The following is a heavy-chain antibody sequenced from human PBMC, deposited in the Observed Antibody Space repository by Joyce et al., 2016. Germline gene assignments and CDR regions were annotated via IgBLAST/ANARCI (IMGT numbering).Heavy chain of an antibody. CDR3: AREVRGAQYYYGMDV. CDR1: GFSFISYS. V-gene: IGHV3-21*02. Sequence: EVQLVESGGGLVKPGGSLRLSCAASGFSFISYSINWVRQAPGKGLEWVSSISSTGSHIYYADSVKGRFTTSRDNAKKSLYLQMNSLRAEDTAMYYCAREVRGAQYYYGMDVWGQGTTVTVSS. D-gene: IGHD3-10*01. J-gene: IGHJ6*02. CDR2: ISSTGSHI.